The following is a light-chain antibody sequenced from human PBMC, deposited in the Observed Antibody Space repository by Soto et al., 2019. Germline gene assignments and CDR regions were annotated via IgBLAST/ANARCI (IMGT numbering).Light chain of an antibody. Sequence: QSVLTQPASVSGSPGQSITISCTGTSSDVGGYNYVSWYQQHPGKAPKLMIYDVSNRPSGVSNRFSGSKSGNTASLTISGLQAEDEADYYCSSYTSSSTSLYVFGTGTKVTVL. CDR1: SSDVGGYNY. V-gene: IGLV2-14*01. CDR2: DVS. J-gene: IGLJ1*01. CDR3: SSYTSSSTSLYV.